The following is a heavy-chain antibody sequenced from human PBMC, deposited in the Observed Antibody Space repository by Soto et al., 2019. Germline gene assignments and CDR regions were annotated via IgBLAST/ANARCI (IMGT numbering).Heavy chain of an antibody. Sequence: SETLSLTCTVSGGSISSSSYYWGWIRQPPGRGLEWIGSIYYSGSTYYNPSLKSRVTISVDTSKNQFSLKLSSVTAADTAVYYCARFPYYYGSGSYSLHYFDYWGQGTLVTVSS. J-gene: IGHJ4*02. D-gene: IGHD3-10*01. V-gene: IGHV4-39*01. CDR1: GGSISSSSYY. CDR3: ARFPYYYGSGSYSLHYFDY. CDR2: IYYSGST.